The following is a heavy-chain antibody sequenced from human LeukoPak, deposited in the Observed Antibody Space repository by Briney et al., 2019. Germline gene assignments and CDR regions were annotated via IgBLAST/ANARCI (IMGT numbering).Heavy chain of an antibody. CDR1: GFTFNSYS. J-gene: IGHJ4*02. D-gene: IGHD1-26*01. CDR3: AKNRWELLNYFDY. V-gene: IGHV3-21*01. CDR2: ISSSSSHM. Sequence: PGGSLRLSCAASGFTFNSYSMYWVRQAPGKGLEWVSSISSSSSHMFYADSVKGRFSISRDNANNSLFLQMNSLRAEDTAMYYCAKNRWELLNYFDYWGQGTLVTVSS.